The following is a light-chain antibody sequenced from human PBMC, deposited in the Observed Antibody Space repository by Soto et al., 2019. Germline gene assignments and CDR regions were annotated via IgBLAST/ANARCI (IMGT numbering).Light chain of an antibody. Sequence: EIEMTQSPATLSVSPGDRATLSCRASQAVGINLAWYQQKPGQAPRLLIYGASTRATGVPARFSGSGSGTDFTLTISSLQPEDFATYYCQQSYSTPPGTFGQGTKVDIK. J-gene: IGKJ1*01. CDR2: GAS. CDR1: QAVGIN. V-gene: IGKV3-15*01. CDR3: QQSYSTPPGT.